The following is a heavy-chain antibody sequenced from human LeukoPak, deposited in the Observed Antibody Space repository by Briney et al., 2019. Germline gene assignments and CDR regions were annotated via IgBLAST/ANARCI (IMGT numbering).Heavy chain of an antibody. CDR3: AKRDCTSTSCPFGF. D-gene: IGHD2-2*01. CDR1: QFTSMRFA. V-gene: IGHV3-23*01. CDR2: ICGNGGTT. Sequence: GRTLRLSCALSQFTSMRFASTLVRQAPGKRHEWISVICGNGGTTFYADSVKGRFTSSRDNSKNTLYVQMNSLRAEDTAVYYCAKRDCTSTSCPFGFWGQGTLVTVSS. J-gene: IGHJ4*02.